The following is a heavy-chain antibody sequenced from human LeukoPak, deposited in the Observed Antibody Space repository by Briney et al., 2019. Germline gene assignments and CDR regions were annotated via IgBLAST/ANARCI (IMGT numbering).Heavy chain of an antibody. J-gene: IGHJ4*02. D-gene: IGHD3-22*01. Sequence: SVKVSCKASGGTFSNYAITWVRRAPGQGLEWMGRIIPMFGTANYAQKFQGRVTITTDVSTSTAYMELSSLRSEDTAVYYCARGNFDSSGWYFDYWGQGTLVTVSS. CDR1: GGTFSNYA. CDR2: IIPMFGTA. V-gene: IGHV1-69*05. CDR3: ARGNFDSSGWYFDY.